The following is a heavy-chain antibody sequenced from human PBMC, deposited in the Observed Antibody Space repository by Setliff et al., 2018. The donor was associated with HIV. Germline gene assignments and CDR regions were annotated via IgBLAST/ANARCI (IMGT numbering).Heavy chain of an antibody. CDR2: ISYDGSNK. V-gene: IGHV3-30*04. J-gene: IGHJ4*02. CDR1: GFTFSSHA. D-gene: IGHD2-15*01. CDR3: ARDSREVVVIAAGLLDY. Sequence: LRLSCAASGFTFSSHAMHWVRQAPGKGLEWVAVISYDGSNKYYADSVRGRFSISRGNSKNTLYVQMNSLRPEDTAVYYCARDSREVVVIAAGLLDYWGQGTLVTVSS.